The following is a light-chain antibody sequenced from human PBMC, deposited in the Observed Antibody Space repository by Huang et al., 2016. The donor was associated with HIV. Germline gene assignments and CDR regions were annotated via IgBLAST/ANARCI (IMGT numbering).Light chain of an antibody. V-gene: IGKV1-27*01. CDR2: AAS. CDR1: QVISHY. J-gene: IGKJ1*01. Sequence: DIQTTQSSPSLSASVADRVTITCRASQVISHYLAWYQQKPGKVPQLLIYAASTLQSVVSSRCSGSGSGTNFTLTISSLQPEDVATYHCQKYNSAPRTFGQGTKVEIQ. CDR3: QKYNSAPRT.